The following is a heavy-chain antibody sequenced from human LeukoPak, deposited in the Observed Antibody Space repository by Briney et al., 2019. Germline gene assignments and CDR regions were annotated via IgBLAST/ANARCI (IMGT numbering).Heavy chain of an antibody. CDR3: AKDRSCTNDICHGDFDY. CDR1: GFNFSSYA. Sequence: PGGSLRLSCAASGFNFSSYAVSWVRQAPGKGLEWVSSISGSGGSTYSADSVKSRFTISRDNSKNTLYLQMNSLRAEDTALYYCAKDRSCTNDICHGDFDYWGQGTLVTVSS. CDR2: ISGSGGST. J-gene: IGHJ4*02. V-gene: IGHV3-23*01. D-gene: IGHD2-8*01.